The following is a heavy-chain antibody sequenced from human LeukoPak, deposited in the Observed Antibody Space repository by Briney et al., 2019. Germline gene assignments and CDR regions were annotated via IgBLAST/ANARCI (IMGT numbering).Heavy chain of an antibody. CDR3: ATSRWESTDPPFDY. CDR1: GYTLTELS. D-gene: IGHD1-26*01. V-gene: IGHV1-24*01. Sequence: ASVKVSCKVSGYTLTELSMHWVRQAPGKGLEWMGSFDREDAETIYAQEFQGSVTMTEDTSTDTAYMELSSLRSEDTAVYYCATSRWESTDPPFDYWGQGTLVTVSS. J-gene: IGHJ4*02. CDR2: FDREDAET.